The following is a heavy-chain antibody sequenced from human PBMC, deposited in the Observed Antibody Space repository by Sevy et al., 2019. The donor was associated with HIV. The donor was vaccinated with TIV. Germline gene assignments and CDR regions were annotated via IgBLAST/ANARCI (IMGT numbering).Heavy chain of an antibody. V-gene: IGHV3-23*01. CDR2: ISGSGYFT. J-gene: IGHJ4*02. CDR3: ARETLSGFNL. D-gene: IGHD5-12*01. CDR1: GFTFSSYA. Sequence: GGSLRLSCAASGFTFSSYAMSWVRQAPGKGLEWVSAISGSGYFTYYTDSVKGRFTISRDNFKNTVYLQMNSLRVEDTAVYYCARETLSGFNLWGQGTLVTVSS.